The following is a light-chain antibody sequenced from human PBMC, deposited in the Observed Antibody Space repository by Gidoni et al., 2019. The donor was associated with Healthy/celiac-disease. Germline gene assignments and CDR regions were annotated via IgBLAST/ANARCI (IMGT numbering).Light chain of an antibody. V-gene: IGKV4-1*01. Sequence: EIVMTQSPDSLAVSLGERDTINCKSSQSVLYSSNNKNYLAWYQQKPGQPPKLLIYWAATRESGVPDRFSVSGSGTDFSLSISSLQAEDVAVYYCQQYYSTPWTFGQGTKVEIK. CDR2: WAA. J-gene: IGKJ1*01. CDR1: QSVLYSSNNKNY. CDR3: QQYYSTPWT.